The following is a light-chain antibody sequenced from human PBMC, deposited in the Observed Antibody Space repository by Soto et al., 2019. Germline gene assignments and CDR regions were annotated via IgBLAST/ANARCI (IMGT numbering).Light chain of an antibody. J-gene: IGLJ1*01. CDR3: SSYTSSSSDV. Sequence: QSVLTQPASVSGSPGQSIAISCTGTSSDVGGYKYVSWYQQHPGKAPKLLIYDVSNRPSGVSDRFSGSKSCNTASLTISGLQSEDEADYYCSSYTSSSSDVFGTGTKVTVL. V-gene: IGLV2-14*01. CDR1: SSDVGGYKY. CDR2: DVS.